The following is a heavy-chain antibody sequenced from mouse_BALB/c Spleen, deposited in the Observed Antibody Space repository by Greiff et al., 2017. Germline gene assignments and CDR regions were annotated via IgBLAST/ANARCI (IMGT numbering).Heavy chain of an antibody. D-gene: IGHD1-1*01. CDR3: ARHGDYYGSLWYFDV. V-gene: IGHV5-6*01. Sequence: EVKVVESGGDLVKPGGSLKLSCAASGFTFSSYGMSWVRQTPDKRLEWVATISSGGSYTYYPDSVKGRFTISRDNAKNTLYLQMSSLKSEDTAMYYCARHGDYYGSLWYFDVWGAGTTVTVSS. CDR2: ISSGGSYT. J-gene: IGHJ1*01. CDR1: GFTFSSYG.